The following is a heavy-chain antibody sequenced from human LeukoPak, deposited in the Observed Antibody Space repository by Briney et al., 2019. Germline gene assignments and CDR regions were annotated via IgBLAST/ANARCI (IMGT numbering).Heavy chain of an antibody. D-gene: IGHD1-26*01. V-gene: IGHV3-66*01. CDR2: IYSGADS. J-gene: IGHJ6*02. CDR3: ARAPSYRYAMDV. Sequence: GGSLRLSCAASGFTVSSNYMSWVRQAPGKGLEWVSAIYSGADSYYADSVKGRFTISRDISKNTPYLQMNSLRVEDTAVYYCARAPSYRYAMDVWGQGTTVTVSS. CDR1: GFTVSSNY.